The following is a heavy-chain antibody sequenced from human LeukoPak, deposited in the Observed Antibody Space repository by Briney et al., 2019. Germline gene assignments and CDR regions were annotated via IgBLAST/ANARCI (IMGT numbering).Heavy chain of an antibody. J-gene: IGHJ4*02. CDR3: ARSRGWLQSHPLGY. V-gene: IGHV4-34*01. CDR2: INHSGST. CDR1: GGSFSGYY. D-gene: IGHD5-24*01. Sequence: SETLSLTCAVYGGSFSGYYWSWIRQPPGKGLEWIGEINHSGSTNYNPSLKSRVTISVDTSKNQFSLKLSSVTAADTAVYYCARSRGWLQSHPLGYWGQGTLVTVSS.